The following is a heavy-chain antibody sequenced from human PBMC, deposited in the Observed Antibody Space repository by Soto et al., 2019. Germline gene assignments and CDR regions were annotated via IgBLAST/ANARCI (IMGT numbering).Heavy chain of an antibody. CDR3: AREGVMALFDY. J-gene: IGHJ4*02. V-gene: IGHV4-59*01. Sequence: PSETLSLTCTVSGGSISSYYCICIRHPPWKGLEWIVYIYYSGSTNYNPSLKSRVTISVDTSKNQFSLKLSSVTAADTAVYYCAREGVMALFDYWGQGTLVTVSS. CDR2: IYYSGST. CDR1: GGSISSYY.